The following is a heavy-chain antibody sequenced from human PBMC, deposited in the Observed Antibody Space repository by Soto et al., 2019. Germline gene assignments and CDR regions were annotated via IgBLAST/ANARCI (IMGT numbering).Heavy chain of an antibody. V-gene: IGHV1-46*01. J-gene: IGHJ4*02. D-gene: IGHD6-13*01. CDR2: INPSGGST. CDR3: ARDAGGVAAAGTPYYFDY. Sequence: ASVKVSCKASGYTFTIYYMHWVLQSPLQWLEWMGIINPSGGSTSYAQKFQGRVTMTRDTSTSTVYMELSSLRSEDTAVYYCARDAGGVAAAGTPYYFDYWGQGTLVTVSS. CDR1: GYTFTIYY.